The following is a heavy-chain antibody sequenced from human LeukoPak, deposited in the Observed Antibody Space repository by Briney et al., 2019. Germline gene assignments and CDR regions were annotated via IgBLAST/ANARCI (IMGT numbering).Heavy chain of an antibody. CDR3: ARDMGSGSLHY. Sequence: ASVTVSCKASGYTFTTYAIHWVRQAPGQRLEWMGWIDAGNAKTRYSQKFQGRVTITRDTSASTMYMDLSSLRSEDTAVYYCARDMGSGSLHYWGQGTLVTVSS. J-gene: IGHJ4*02. CDR1: GYTFTTYA. CDR2: IDAGNAKT. D-gene: IGHD1-26*01. V-gene: IGHV1-3*01.